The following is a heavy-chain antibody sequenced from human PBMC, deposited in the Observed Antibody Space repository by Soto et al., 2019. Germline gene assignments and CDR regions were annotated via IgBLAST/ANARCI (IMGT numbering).Heavy chain of an antibody. CDR1: GVSISDTSYY. Sequence: QLQLQESGPGLVKPSETLSLTCNVSGVSISDTSYYWGWIRQPPGKGLEWIGTIYFNGNTFYNPSRKRRLSISVDPSKNQISLRLTSVTAADTAVYYCARQGSYWGQGTLVAVSS. CDR2: IYFNGNT. J-gene: IGHJ4*02. V-gene: IGHV4-39*01. CDR3: ARQGSY.